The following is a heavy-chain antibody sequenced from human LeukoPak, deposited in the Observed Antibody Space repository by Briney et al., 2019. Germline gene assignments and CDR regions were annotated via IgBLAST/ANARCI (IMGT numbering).Heavy chain of an antibody. Sequence: SETLSLTCTVSGGSISSYYWSWIRQPPGKGLEWIGYIYYSGSTNYDPSLKSRVTISVDTSKNQFSLKLSSVTAADTAVYYCARIAAGWFDPWGQGTLVTVSS. CDR2: IYYSGST. J-gene: IGHJ5*02. CDR3: ARIAAGWFDP. V-gene: IGHV4-59*01. CDR1: GGSISSYY. D-gene: IGHD6-13*01.